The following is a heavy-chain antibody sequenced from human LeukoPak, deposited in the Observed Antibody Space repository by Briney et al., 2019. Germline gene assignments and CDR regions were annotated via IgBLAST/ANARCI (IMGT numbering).Heavy chain of an antibody. CDR1: GYTFTSYY. Sequence: RASLKVSCKASGYTFTSYYMHWVRQAPGQGLEWMGWINPNSGGTNYAQKFQGRVTMTRDTSISTAYMELSRLRSDDTAVYYCARKGGLALEDAFDIWGQGTMVTVSS. J-gene: IGHJ3*02. CDR3: ARKGGLALEDAFDI. CDR2: INPNSGGT. V-gene: IGHV1-2*02. D-gene: IGHD6-19*01.